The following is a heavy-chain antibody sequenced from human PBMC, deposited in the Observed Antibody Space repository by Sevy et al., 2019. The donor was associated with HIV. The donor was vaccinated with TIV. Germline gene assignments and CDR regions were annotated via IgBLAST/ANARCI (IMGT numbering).Heavy chain of an antibody. CDR1: GFTFSSYA. CDR3: ARALGGSCYSGVDY. D-gene: IGHD2-15*01. Sequence: GGSLRLSCAASGFTFSSYAMHWVRQAPGKGLEWVAVISYDGSNKYYADSVKGRFTISRDNSKNTLYLQMNSLRAEDTAVDYCARALGGSCYSGVDYWGQGTLVTVSS. CDR2: ISYDGSNK. J-gene: IGHJ4*02. V-gene: IGHV3-30-3*01.